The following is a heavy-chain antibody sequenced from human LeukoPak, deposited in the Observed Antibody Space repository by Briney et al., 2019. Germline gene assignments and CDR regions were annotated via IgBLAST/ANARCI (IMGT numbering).Heavy chain of an antibody. J-gene: IGHJ4*02. CDR2: ISGSGGST. CDR1: GFTFSSYS. Sequence: GGSLRLSCAASGFTFSSYSMNWVRQAPGKGLEWVSGISGSGGSTYYADSVKGRFTISRDNSKNTLYLQMNSLRAEDTAVYYCAKGHGSGTYWLFDDWGQGTLVTVSS. V-gene: IGHV3-23*01. D-gene: IGHD3-10*01. CDR3: AKGHGSGTYWLFDD.